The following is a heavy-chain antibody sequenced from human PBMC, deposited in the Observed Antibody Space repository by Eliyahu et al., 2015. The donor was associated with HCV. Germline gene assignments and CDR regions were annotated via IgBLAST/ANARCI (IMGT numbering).Heavy chain of an antibody. CDR3: ARVVVGDSGWYDDDSFDI. CDR2: FSRAGDI. D-gene: IGHD6-19*01. CDR1: GFFVNLDF. J-gene: IGHJ3*02. Sequence: DVQLVESGGGLVQPGESLTLSCAASGFFVNLDFFSWVRQAPGKGLEWVSFFSRAGDIYYGESVRGRFTVSRDFPQNKIYLKMNNVRAEDTAIYYCARVVVGDSGWYDDDSFDIWGQGTMVTVSS. V-gene: IGHV3-53*01.